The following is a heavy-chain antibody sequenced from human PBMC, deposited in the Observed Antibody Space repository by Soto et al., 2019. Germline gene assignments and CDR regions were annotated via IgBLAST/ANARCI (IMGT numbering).Heavy chain of an antibody. J-gene: IGHJ3*02. CDR3: AREVIVVALSDAFDI. V-gene: IGHV4-30-4*01. D-gene: IGHD2-15*01. CDR2: ISNRGTP. CDR1: GDSISSDNYF. Sequence: PSETLSLTCTVSGDSISSDNYFWSWIRQPPGQGLEWIGYISNRGTPYYTPSLKSRVTISLDTSKNRFSLDMYSVTAADTAVYYCAREVIVVALSDAFDIWGQGTMVT.